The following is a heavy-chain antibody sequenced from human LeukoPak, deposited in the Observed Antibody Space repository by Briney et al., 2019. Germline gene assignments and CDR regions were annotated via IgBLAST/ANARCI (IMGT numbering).Heavy chain of an antibody. Sequence: ASVKVSCNASGYTFTSYDINWVRQATGQGLEWMGWMNPNSGNTGYAQKFQGRVTMTRNISISTAYMELSSLRSEDTAVYFCARGIGSTTVTTLEYYFDYWGQGTLVTVSS. CDR3: ARGIGSTTVTTLEYYFDY. CDR2: MNPNSGNT. D-gene: IGHD4-17*01. CDR1: GYTFTSYD. V-gene: IGHV1-8*01. J-gene: IGHJ4*02.